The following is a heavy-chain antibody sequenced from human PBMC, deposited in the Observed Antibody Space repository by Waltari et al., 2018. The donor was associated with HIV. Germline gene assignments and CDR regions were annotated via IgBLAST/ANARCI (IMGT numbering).Heavy chain of an antibody. Sequence: EVQLVESGGGLVQPGGSLRLSCAASGFTFSSYSMNWVRQAPGKGLEWVSYISSSSSTIYYADSVKGRFTISRDNAKNSLYLQMNSLRDEDTAVYYCAREQYCSSTSCYYYGMDVWGQGTTVTVSS. CDR3: AREQYCSSTSCYYYGMDV. D-gene: IGHD2-2*01. CDR1: GFTFSSYS. V-gene: IGHV3-48*02. CDR2: ISSSSSTI. J-gene: IGHJ6*02.